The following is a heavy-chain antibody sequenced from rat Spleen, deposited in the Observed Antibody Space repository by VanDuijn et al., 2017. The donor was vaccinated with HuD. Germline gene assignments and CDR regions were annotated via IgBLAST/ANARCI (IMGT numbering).Heavy chain of an antibody. CDR3: ARPHSSHYVMDA. Sequence: EVQLVESGGDLVQPGRSMKLSCTASGFTFSTYYMAWVRQAPTKGLEWVASISTGGGNTYYGDSVKGRFTNSRDNAKSTLYLQMNSLRSEDTATYYCARPHSSHYVMDAWGQGASVTVSS. D-gene: IGHD1-8*01. J-gene: IGHJ4*01. V-gene: IGHV5-25*01. CDR2: ISTGGGNT. CDR1: GFTFSTYY.